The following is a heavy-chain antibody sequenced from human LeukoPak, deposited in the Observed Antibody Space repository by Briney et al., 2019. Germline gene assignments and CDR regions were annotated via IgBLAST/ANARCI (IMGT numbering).Heavy chain of an antibody. CDR3: ARTLEYSSGWYDY. D-gene: IGHD6-19*01. CDR1: GFTFSSYG. Sequence: PGGSLRLSCAASGFTFSSYGMHWVRQAPGKGLEWVAVIWYDGSNKYYADSVKGRFTISRDNSKNTLYLQMNSLRAEDTAVYYCARTLEYSSGWYDYWGQGTLVTVSS. V-gene: IGHV3-33*01. J-gene: IGHJ4*02. CDR2: IWYDGSNK.